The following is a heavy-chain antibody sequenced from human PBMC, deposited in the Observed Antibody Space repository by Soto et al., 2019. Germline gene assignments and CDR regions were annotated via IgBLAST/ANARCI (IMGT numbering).Heavy chain of an antibody. CDR1: GVSISSGNW. Sequence: PSETLSLTCTVSGVSISSGNWWTWVRQSPRKGLEYIGEIFHDGTANYFPSFERRVAMSVDKSKNQFSLKLTSVTAADAAIYYCARLVYDTRLDYLYFDFWGQEAQVTVSS. CDR3: ARLVYDTRLDYLYFDF. CDR2: IFHDGTA. D-gene: IGHD3-16*01. V-gene: IGHV4-4*02. J-gene: IGHJ4*02.